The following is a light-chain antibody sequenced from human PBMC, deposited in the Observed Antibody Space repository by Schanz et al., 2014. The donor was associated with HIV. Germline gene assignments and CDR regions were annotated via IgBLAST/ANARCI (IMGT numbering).Light chain of an antibody. CDR3: QQYNTWPRT. CDR2: DTS. Sequence: EMVMTQSPATLSVSPGEGATLSCRASQSVSSYLAWYQQKPGQAPRLLIYDTSNRATGIPARFSGSGSGTDFTLTISSLEPEDFAVYYCQQYNTWPRTFGQGTKVQLK. J-gene: IGKJ1*01. V-gene: IGKV3-11*01. CDR1: QSVSSY.